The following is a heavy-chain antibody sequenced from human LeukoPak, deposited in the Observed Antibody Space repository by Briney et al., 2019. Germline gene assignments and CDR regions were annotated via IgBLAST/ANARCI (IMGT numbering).Heavy chain of an antibody. D-gene: IGHD4-17*01. CDR1: GYTFTKYG. Sequence: GASVKVSFRASGYTFTKYGITWVRQAPGEGLDWMGWISADNGNRNYAQKVQDRVTLATDTSTSTAYMELTDLRLDDTAVYYCARAQSDFGDFSMCDFWGQGTLVTVSS. CDR3: ARAQSDFGDFSMCDF. V-gene: IGHV1-18*01. J-gene: IGHJ4*02. CDR2: ISADNGNR.